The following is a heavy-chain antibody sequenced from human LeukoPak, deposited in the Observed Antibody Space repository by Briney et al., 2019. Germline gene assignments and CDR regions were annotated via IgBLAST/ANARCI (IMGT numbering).Heavy chain of an antibody. CDR2: IDPNSGGT. D-gene: IGHD3/OR15-3a*01. Sequence: ASVKVSCKASGYTFTDYYIHWVRQAPGQGLEWMAWIDPNSGGTNYAHKFQGRVTMTRDTSISTAYMEVSSLRSDDTAVYYCARELIDFHDHTNKGFFDSWGQGTLVTVSS. CDR1: GYTFTDYY. J-gene: IGHJ4*02. CDR3: ARELIDFHDHTNKGFFDS. V-gene: IGHV1-2*02.